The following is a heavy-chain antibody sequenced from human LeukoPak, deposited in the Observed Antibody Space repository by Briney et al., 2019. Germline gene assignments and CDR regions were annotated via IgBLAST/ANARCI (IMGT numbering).Heavy chain of an antibody. V-gene: IGHV1-8*01. Sequence: ASVEVSCKASGYTFTSYDINWVRQATGQGLEWMGWMNPNSGNTGYAQKFQGRVTITADESTSTAYMELSSLRSEDTAVYYCARDLKYDYGDRLGYYGMDVWGQGTTVTVSS. J-gene: IGHJ6*02. CDR3: ARDLKYDYGDRLGYYGMDV. CDR2: MNPNSGNT. CDR1: GYTFTSYD. D-gene: IGHD4-17*01.